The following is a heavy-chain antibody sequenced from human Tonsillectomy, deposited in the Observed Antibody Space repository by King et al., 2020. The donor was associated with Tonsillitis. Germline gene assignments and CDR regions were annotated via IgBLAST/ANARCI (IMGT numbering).Heavy chain of an antibody. V-gene: IGHV3-48*01. CDR1: GFPFSSYS. CDR3: ARVYSSGWYRDYFDY. D-gene: IGHD6-19*01. CDR2: ISSSSGTI. J-gene: IGHJ4*02. Sequence: VQLVESGGGLVQPGGSLRLSCAASGFPFSSYSMNWVRQSPGKGLEWVSYISSSSGTIHYADSVKGRFTISRDNAKNSLYLQMNSLRAEETAVYYCARVYSSGWYRDYFDYWGQGTLVTVSS.